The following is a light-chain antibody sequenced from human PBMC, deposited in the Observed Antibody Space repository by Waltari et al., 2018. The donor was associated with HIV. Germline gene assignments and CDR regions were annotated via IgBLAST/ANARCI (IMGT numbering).Light chain of an antibody. V-gene: IGLV1-51*01. J-gene: IGLJ2*01. CDR2: DNS. CDR1: TSHIGTHY. CDR3: GTWDSSLSAYVV. Sequence: QPLLTQPPSVSAAPGQTVTISSSDSTSHIGTHYVLCYQQHPGTAPKLLIYDNSKRPSGIPNRFSGSKSGTSATLGITGLQTGDEADYYCGTWDSSLSAYVVFGGGTKLTVL.